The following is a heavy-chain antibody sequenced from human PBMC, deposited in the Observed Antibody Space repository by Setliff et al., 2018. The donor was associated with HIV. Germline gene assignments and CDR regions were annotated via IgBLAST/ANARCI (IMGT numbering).Heavy chain of an antibody. D-gene: IGHD5-12*01. CDR2: ISSSDNTI. Sequence: GGSLRLSCVASGFTFSSYGMHWVRQAPGKGLEWVSYISSSDNTIHYADSVRGRFTISRDNSKNTLYLQMNSLRAEDTAVYYCAKDYRRVSPQHSGYESHYYYGMDVWSQGTTVTVSS. V-gene: IGHV3-48*01. CDR3: AKDYRRVSPQHSGYESHYYYGMDV. CDR1: GFTFSSYG. J-gene: IGHJ6*02.